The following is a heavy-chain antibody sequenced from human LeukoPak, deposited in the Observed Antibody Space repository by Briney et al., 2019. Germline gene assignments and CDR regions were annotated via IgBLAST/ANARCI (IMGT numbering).Heavy chain of an antibody. J-gene: IGHJ4*02. CDR2: IGRSGDKT. Sequence: PGGSLRLSCAASGFTFSNCAMSWVRQAPGQGLEWVSVIGRSGDKTNYADSVKGRFTASRDNSKNTLYLQMNSLRAEDTAVYYCAKSRGYCSAGSSCYFDYWGRATLVTVSS. D-gene: IGHD2-15*01. CDR3: AKSRGYCSAGSSCYFDY. CDR1: GFTFSNCA. V-gene: IGHV3-23*01.